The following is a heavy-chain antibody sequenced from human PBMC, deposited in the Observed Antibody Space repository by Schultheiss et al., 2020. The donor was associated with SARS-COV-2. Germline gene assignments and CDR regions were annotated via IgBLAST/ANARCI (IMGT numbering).Heavy chain of an antibody. J-gene: IGHJ4*02. V-gene: IGHV3-53*01. CDR3: AKDLVIVEYYFDY. Sequence: GGSLRLSCAASGFTVSSNYMSWVRQAPGKGLEWVSVIYSGGSTYYADSVKGRFTISRDNSKNTLYLQMNSLRAEDTAVYYCAKDLVIVEYYFDYWGQGTLVTVSS. CDR2: IYSGGST. CDR1: GFTVSSNY. D-gene: IGHD3-22*01.